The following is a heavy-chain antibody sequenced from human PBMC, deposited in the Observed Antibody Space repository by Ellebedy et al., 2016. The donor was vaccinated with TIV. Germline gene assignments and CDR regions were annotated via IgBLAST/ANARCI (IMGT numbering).Heavy chain of an antibody. CDR2: VSFDIDKK. Sequence: PGGSLRLSCEASGFPSRNYAMHWVRQSPRKGLEWVAIVSFDIDKKFYTDSLKGRFTISRDNSKNTLYLDMNSLGVDDTAVYYCARDLTQYASGAWLSDSWGQGTLVTVSS. CDR3: ARDLTQYASGAWLSDS. V-gene: IGHV3-30-3*01. D-gene: IGHD2-2*01. J-gene: IGHJ4*02. CDR1: GFPSRNYA.